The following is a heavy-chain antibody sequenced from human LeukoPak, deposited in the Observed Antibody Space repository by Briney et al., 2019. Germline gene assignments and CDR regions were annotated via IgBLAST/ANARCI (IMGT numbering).Heavy chain of an antibody. V-gene: IGHV4-61*02. CDR1: GGSISSGSYY. J-gene: IGHJ4*02. Sequence: SQTLSLTCTVSGGSISSGSYYWSWIRQPAGKGLEWIGRIYTSGSTNYNPSLKSQVTISVDTSKNQFSLKLSSVTAADTAVYYCARAEGYDFWSGYFRFGSFDYWGQGTLVTVSS. CDR3: ARAEGYDFWSGYFRFGSFDY. CDR2: IYTSGST. D-gene: IGHD3-3*01.